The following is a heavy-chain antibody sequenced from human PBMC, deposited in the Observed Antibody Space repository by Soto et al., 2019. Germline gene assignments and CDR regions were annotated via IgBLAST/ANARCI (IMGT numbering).Heavy chain of an antibody. D-gene: IGHD3-16*01. CDR2: INTYNGNT. V-gene: IGHV1-18*01. CDR3: AMVDVYVTPSPQDV. CDR1: GYTFTRYG. Sequence: QVQLVQSGAEVKNPGASVKVSCKASGYTFTRYGIGWARQAPGQGLEWMGWINTYNGNTNYAQNVQGRVTLTTHTSTSTAYMELMSLRSNDTAIYYCAMVDVYVTPSPQDVWGQGTTVSVSS. J-gene: IGHJ6*02.